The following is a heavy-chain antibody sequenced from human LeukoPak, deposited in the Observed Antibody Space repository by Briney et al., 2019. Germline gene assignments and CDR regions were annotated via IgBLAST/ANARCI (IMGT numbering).Heavy chain of an antibody. V-gene: IGHV1-18*01. CDR3: ARGRFLEWLHYYYYMDV. CDR1: GYTFTSYG. CDR2: ISAYNGNT. J-gene: IGHJ6*03. D-gene: IGHD3-3*01. Sequence: ASVKVSCKASGYTFTSYGISWVRQAPGQGLEWMGWISAYNGNTNYAQKLQGRVTMTTDTSTSTAYMELSSLRSEDTAVYYCARGRFLEWLHYYYYMDVWGKGTTVTVSS.